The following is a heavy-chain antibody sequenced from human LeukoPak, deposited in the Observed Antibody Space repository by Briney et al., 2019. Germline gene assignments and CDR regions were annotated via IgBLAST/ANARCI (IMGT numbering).Heavy chain of an antibody. D-gene: IGHD3-22*01. CDR1: GFTFSSYG. Sequence: GGSLRLSCAASGFTFSSYGMHWVRQAPGKGLEWVAVIWYDGSNKYYADSVKGRFTISRDNSKNTLYLQMNSLRAEDTAVYYCAREGNYYDSSGLYYFDYWGQRTLVTVSS. J-gene: IGHJ4*02. CDR3: AREGNYYDSSGLYYFDY. CDR2: IWYDGSNK. V-gene: IGHV3-33*01.